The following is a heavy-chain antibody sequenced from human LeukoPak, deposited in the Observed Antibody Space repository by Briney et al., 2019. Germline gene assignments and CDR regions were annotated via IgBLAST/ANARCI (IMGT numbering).Heavy chain of an antibody. CDR3: ARDPGLYCSSTSCYFGGPDP. CDR2: IIPIFGTA. CDR1: GGTFTSYA. J-gene: IGHJ5*02. D-gene: IGHD2-2*01. V-gene: IGHV1-69*05. Sequence: GASVKLSCKASGGTFTSYAISWVRQAPGQGLEWMGGIIPIFGTANYAQKFQGRVTITTDESTSTAYMELSSLRSEDTAVYYCARDPGLYCSSTSCYFGGPDPWGQGTLVTVSS.